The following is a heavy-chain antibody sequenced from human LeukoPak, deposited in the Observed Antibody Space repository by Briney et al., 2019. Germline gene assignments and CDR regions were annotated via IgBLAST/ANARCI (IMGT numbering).Heavy chain of an antibody. CDR3: ARRGYSYGFRTIFDY. D-gene: IGHD5-18*01. J-gene: IGHJ4*02. CDR2: IYSGGST. CDR1: GFTFSSYA. V-gene: IGHV3-66*04. Sequence: GGSLRLSCAASGFTFSSYAMSWVRQAPGKGLEWVSVIYSGGSTYYADSVKGRFTISRDNSKNTLYLQMNSLRAEDTAVYYCARRGYSYGFRTIFDYWGQGTLVTVSS.